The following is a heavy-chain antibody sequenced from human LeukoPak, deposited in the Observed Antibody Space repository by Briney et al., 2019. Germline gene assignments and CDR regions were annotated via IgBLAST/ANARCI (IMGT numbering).Heavy chain of an antibody. D-gene: IGHD1-26*01. CDR1: GFXFSVYG. J-gene: IGHJ4*02. Sequence: PGRSLRLSCAASGFXFSVYGMHWVRQAPGKGLEWVAVMWYDGSNKYYADSVKGRFTISRDNSKNTLYLEMSSLRAEDTAVYFCARAGGSYYYYFDYWGQGTLVTVSS. CDR3: ARAGGSYYYYFDY. V-gene: IGHV3-33*01. CDR2: MWYDGSNK.